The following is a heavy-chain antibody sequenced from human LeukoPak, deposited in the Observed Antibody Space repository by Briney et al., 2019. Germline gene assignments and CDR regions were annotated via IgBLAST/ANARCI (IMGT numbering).Heavy chain of an antibody. Sequence: SETLSLTCTVSGYSISSGYYWGWIRQPPGKGLEWIGSIYHSGSTYYNPSLKSRVTISVDTSKNQFSLKLSSVTAADTAVYYCARAIGSGRSYYYYYYMDVWGKGTTVTVSS. V-gene: IGHV4-38-2*02. CDR1: GYSISSGYY. J-gene: IGHJ6*03. CDR2: IYHSGST. CDR3: ARAIGSGRSYYYYYYMDV. D-gene: IGHD3-10*01.